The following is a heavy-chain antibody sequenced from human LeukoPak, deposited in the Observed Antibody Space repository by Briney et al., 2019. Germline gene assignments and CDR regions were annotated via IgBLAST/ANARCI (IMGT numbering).Heavy chain of an antibody. Sequence: GGSLRLSCAASGFTVSSNYMSWVRQAPGKGLEWVSVIYSGGSTYYADSVKGRFTISRDNAKSSLYLQMSSLRAEDTAVYFCAKGYLDSYYSYYYYMDVWGKGTTVTVSS. V-gene: IGHV3-66*01. CDR1: GFTVSSNY. J-gene: IGHJ6*03. CDR2: IYSGGST. D-gene: IGHD2-21*01. CDR3: AKGYLDSYYSYYYYMDV.